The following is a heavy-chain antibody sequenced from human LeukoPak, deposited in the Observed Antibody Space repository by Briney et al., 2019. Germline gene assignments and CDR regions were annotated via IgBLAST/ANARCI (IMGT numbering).Heavy chain of an antibody. V-gene: IGHV1-69*04. CDR2: IIPILGIA. J-gene: IGHJ4*02. D-gene: IGHD6-6*01. Sequence: SVKVSCKASGGTYGSYTISWVRQAPGQGLEWMGRIIPILGIANYAQKFQGRVTITADKSTSTAYMELSSLRSEDSAVYYCARDPRPYSISSEDYWGQGTLVTVSS. CDR3: ARDPRPYSISSEDY. CDR1: GGTYGSYT.